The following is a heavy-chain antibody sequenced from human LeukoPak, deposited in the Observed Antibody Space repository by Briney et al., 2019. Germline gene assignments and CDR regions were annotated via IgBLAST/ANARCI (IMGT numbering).Heavy chain of an antibody. V-gene: IGHV1-2*02. Sequence: ASVKVSCKASGYTFTGYYMHWVRQAPGQGLEWMGWINPNSGGTNYAQKFQGRVTMTRDTSISTAYMELSRLRSDDTAVYYCARGQARDYDFWSGFLLRGGYYYYYMDVWGKGTTVTVSS. J-gene: IGHJ6*03. CDR2: INPNSGGT. CDR1: GYTFTGYY. D-gene: IGHD3-3*01. CDR3: ARGQARDYDFWSGFLLRGGYYYYYMDV.